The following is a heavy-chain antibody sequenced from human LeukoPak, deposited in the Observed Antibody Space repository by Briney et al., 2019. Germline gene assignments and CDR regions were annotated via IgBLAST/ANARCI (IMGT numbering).Heavy chain of an antibody. CDR2: IIPIFGTA. Sequence: ASVKVSCKASGGTFSSYAISWVRQAPGQGLEWMGGIIPIFGTANYAQMFQGRVTFTADTFTNTAYMELSSLRSEDTAVYYCARGYCSTTSCYVSGWYYYMDVWGKGTTVTVSS. D-gene: IGHD2-2*01. J-gene: IGHJ6*03. CDR1: GGTFSSYA. CDR3: ARGYCSTTSCYVSGWYYYMDV. V-gene: IGHV1-69*06.